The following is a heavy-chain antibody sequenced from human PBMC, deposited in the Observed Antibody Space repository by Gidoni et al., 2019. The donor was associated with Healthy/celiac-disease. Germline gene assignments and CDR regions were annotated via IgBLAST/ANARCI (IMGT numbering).Heavy chain of an antibody. J-gene: IGHJ4*02. CDR2: IKQDGSEK. V-gene: IGHV3-7*04. CDR3: ARVPEDCTNGVCYTGFDY. D-gene: IGHD2-8*01. Sequence: EVQLVESGGGLVQPGGSLSLSCAASGFPFSSYWMSWVRQAPGKGLEWVANIKQDGSEKYYVDSVKGRFTISRDNAKNSLYLQMNSLRAEDTAVYYCARVPEDCTNGVCYTGFDYWGQGTLVTVSS. CDR1: GFPFSSYW.